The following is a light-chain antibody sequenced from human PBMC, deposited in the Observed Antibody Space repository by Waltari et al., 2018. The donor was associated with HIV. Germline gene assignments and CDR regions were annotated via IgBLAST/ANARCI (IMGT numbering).Light chain of an antibody. CDR2: DIT. J-gene: IGLJ1*01. CDR1: YDDVGGYNY. V-gene: IGLV2-14*03. Sequence: QSALTQPASVSGSPGQSLTISCTGTYDDVGGYNYVPWYQHHPGKAPKVIIYDITKRPSGISDRFSGSKSGNTASLTISGLQAEDEADYYCNSYTSSNTFVFGTGTKVTVL. CDR3: NSYTSSNTFV.